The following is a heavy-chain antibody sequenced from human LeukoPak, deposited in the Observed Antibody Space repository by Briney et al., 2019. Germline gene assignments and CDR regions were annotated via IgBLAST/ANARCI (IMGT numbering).Heavy chain of an antibody. V-gene: IGHV3-66*04. CDR2: IYSAGPT. CDR3: ARHGYYNLQY. CDR1: GFIVKTKY. D-gene: IGHD1-1*01. Sequence: PGGSLRLSCAVSGFIVKTKYMSWVRQAPGKGLEWVSVIYSAGPTYYADSVKGRFTISRDNSNNMLYLQMNSLRADDTAVYYCARHGYYNLQYWGQGTLVTVSS. J-gene: IGHJ4*02.